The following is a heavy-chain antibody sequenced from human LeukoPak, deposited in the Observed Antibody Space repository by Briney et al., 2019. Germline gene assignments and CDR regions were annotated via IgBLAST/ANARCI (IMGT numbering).Heavy chain of an antibody. D-gene: IGHD3-10*01. CDR2: IKSKTDGGTT. CDR3: TTRGGRSAGQHYYYFYMDV. J-gene: IGHJ6*03. CDR1: GFTFSSYG. Sequence: GGSLRLSCAASGFTFSSYGMHWVRQAPGKGLEWVGRIKSKTDGGTTDYAAPVKGRFTISRDDSKNTLYLQMNSLKTEDTAIYYCTTRGGRSAGQHYYYFYMDVWGKGTTVTVSS. V-gene: IGHV3-15*01.